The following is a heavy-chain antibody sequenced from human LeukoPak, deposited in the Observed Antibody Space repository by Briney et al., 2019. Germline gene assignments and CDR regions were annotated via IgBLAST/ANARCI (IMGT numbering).Heavy chain of an antibody. V-gene: IGHV5-51*01. J-gene: IGHJ3*02. D-gene: IGHD1-26*01. CDR2: IYPGDSDT. CDR1: GCSFTSYW. Sequence: GESLKISCKGSGCSFTSYWIGWVRQMPGKGLEWMGIIYPGDSDTRYSPSFQGQVTISADKSISTAYLQCSLKASDTAMYYCARSGSLGAFDIWGQGTMVTVSS. CDR3: ARSGSLGAFDI.